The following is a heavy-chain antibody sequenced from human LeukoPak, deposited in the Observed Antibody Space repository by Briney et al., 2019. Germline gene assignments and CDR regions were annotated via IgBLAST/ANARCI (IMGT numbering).Heavy chain of an antibody. V-gene: IGHV3-7*01. Sequence: PGGSLRLSCAASGFTFSSYWMSWVRQAPGKGLEWVANIKQDGSEKYYVDSVKGRFTISRDTAKNSLYLQMNSLRAEDTAVYYCVRSIVVVVAATGWFDPWGQGTLVTVSS. CDR1: GFTFSSYW. J-gene: IGHJ5*02. CDR2: IKQDGSEK. CDR3: VRSIVVVVAATGWFDP. D-gene: IGHD2-15*01.